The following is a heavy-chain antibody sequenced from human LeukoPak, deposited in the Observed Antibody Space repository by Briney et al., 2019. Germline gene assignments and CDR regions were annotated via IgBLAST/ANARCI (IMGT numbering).Heavy chain of an antibody. CDR1: GFTFSSYA. D-gene: IGHD4-17*01. Sequence: PGGSLRLSCAASGFTFSSYAMHWVRQAPGKGLEWVAVISYDGSNKYYADSVKGRFTISRDNSKNTLYLQMNSLRAEDTAVYYCARETGSAVGSTDFDYWGQGILVTVSS. J-gene: IGHJ4*02. V-gene: IGHV3-30-3*01. CDR3: ARETGSAVGSTDFDY. CDR2: ISYDGSNK.